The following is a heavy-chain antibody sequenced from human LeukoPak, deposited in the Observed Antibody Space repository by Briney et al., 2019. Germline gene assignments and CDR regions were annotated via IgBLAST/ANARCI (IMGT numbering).Heavy chain of an antibody. J-gene: IGHJ4*02. V-gene: IGHV4-59*01. CDR1: GGSISSYY. CDR2: IYYGGST. CDR3: ARARLDSSGRFDY. Sequence: SETLSLTCTVSGGSISSYYWSWIRQPPGKGLEWMGYIYYGGSTDYNPSLKSRVTISKDTSKPKFSLRLSSVTAADTAVYYCARARLDSSGRFDYWGQGTLVTVSS. D-gene: IGHD3-22*01.